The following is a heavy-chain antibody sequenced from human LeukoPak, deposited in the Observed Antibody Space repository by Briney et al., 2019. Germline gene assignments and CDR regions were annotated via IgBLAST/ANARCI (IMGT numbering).Heavy chain of an antibody. Sequence: GGSLRLSCAASGFTFSSYSMNWVRQAPGKGLEWVSSISSSSSYIYYADSVKGRFTISRDNAKNSLYLQMNSLRAEDTAVYHCARDSWSGDAFDIWGQGTMVTVSS. J-gene: IGHJ3*02. CDR1: GFTFSSYS. V-gene: IGHV3-21*01. CDR2: ISSSSSYI. CDR3: ARDSWSGDAFDI.